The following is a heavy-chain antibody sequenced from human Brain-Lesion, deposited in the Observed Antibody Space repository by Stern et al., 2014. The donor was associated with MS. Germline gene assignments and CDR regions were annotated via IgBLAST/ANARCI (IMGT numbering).Heavy chain of an antibody. CDR3: ARHDSVPRPSQLYSARDRGPGYFDY. J-gene: IGHJ4*02. CDR1: GGSISSSTYY. Sequence: QVQLQESGPGLVKPSETLSLTCTVSGGSISSSTYYWAWIRQPPGKGLEWIGNIYYSGFTYYNPSLKSRVTISVDISKNQFSRKLSSVTAADTAIYYCARHDSVPRPSQLYSARDRGPGYFDYWGQGTLVTVSS. V-gene: IGHV4-39*01. CDR2: IYYSGFT. D-gene: IGHD1-26*01.